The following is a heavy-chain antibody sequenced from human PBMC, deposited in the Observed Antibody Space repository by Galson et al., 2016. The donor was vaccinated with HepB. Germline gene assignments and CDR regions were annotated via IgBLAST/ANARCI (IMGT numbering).Heavy chain of an antibody. CDR1: GFTFSSYA. V-gene: IGHV3-23*01. CDR3: AKGTSWAPGKHSGYAGSMDA. Sequence: SLRLSCAGSGFTFSSYAMSWVRQAPGKGLEWVSSISGSGGSIYYADSVKGRFTISRDNSKNRVFLQMNSLRAEDTAIYYCAKGTSWAPGKHSGYAGSMDAWGQGTTVTVSS. CDR2: ISGSGGSI. D-gene: IGHD5-12*01. J-gene: IGHJ6*02.